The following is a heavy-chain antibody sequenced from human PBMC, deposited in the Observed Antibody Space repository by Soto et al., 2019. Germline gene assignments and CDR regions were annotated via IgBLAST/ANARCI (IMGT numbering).Heavy chain of an antibody. J-gene: IGHJ6*01. Sequence: ASVKVSCKVSGYTLTELSMHWVRQAPGKGLEWMGGFDPEDGETIYAQKFQGRVTMTEDTSTDTAYMELSSLRSEDTAVYYCATVHHGLYNYGDYYYFGMDVWTQGTTDSVSS. D-gene: IGHD2-21*01. CDR2: FDPEDGET. CDR1: GYTLTELS. V-gene: IGHV1-24*01. CDR3: ATVHHGLYNYGDYYYFGMDV.